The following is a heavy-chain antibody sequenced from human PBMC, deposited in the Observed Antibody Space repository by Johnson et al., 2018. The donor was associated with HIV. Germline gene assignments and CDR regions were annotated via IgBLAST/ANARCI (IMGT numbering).Heavy chain of an antibody. Sequence: QMLLVESGGGVVQPGGSLRLSCAASGFTFSSYGMHWVRQAPGKGLEWVAFIRYDGSNKYYADSVKGRFTISRDNSKNKLYPQMNSLRAEDTAVYYCARETYNWAGGDAFDIWGQGTMVTVSS. D-gene: IGHD1-20*01. CDR3: ARETYNWAGGDAFDI. CDR1: GFTFSSYG. V-gene: IGHV3-30*02. J-gene: IGHJ3*02. CDR2: IRYDGSNK.